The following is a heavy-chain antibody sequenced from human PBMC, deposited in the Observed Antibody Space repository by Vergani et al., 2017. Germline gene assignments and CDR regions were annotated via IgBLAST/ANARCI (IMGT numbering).Heavy chain of an antibody. Sequence: QVQLQESGPGLVKPSETLSLTCSVSGYSISSGYYWGWIRQSPGRGLEWIGNIFRNGSTHYNPSLKSRLTISVDTSKNHFSLKLTSVTAADTAVYYCARLPDQQAVDNWGQGTLVTVSS. CDR3: ARLPDQQAVDN. CDR2: IFRNGST. CDR1: GYSISSGYY. V-gene: IGHV4-38-2*01. D-gene: IGHD2-2*01. J-gene: IGHJ4*02.